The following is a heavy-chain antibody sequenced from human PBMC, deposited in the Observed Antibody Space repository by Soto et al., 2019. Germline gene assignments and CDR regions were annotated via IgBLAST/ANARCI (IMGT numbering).Heavy chain of an antibody. CDR2: IWYDGSNK. Sequence: GGSLRLSCAASGFTFSSYGMHWVRQAPGKGLEWVAVIWYDGSNKYYADSVKGRFTNSRDNSKNTLYLQMNSLRAEDTAVYYCAREGRSSGYSGPYGMDVWGQGTTVTVSS. CDR1: GFTFSSYG. V-gene: IGHV3-33*01. D-gene: IGHD3-22*01. CDR3: AREGRSSGYSGPYGMDV. J-gene: IGHJ6*02.